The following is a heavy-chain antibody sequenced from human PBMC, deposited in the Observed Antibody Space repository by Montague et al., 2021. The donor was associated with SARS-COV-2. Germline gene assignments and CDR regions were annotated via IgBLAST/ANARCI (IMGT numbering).Heavy chain of an antibody. Sequence: SLRLSCAASGLRFSDYAMIWLRQAPGKGLEWISSNSGTGVDTHYADSVKGRFTISRDNSKNTLSLQMDSLTTEDTAVYFCVRPSNRYLYWYFDLWGRGTLVTVSS. CDR1: GLRFSDYA. CDR3: VRPSNRYLYWYFDL. D-gene: IGHD2/OR15-2a*01. CDR2: NSGTGVDT. J-gene: IGHJ2*01. V-gene: IGHV3-23*01.